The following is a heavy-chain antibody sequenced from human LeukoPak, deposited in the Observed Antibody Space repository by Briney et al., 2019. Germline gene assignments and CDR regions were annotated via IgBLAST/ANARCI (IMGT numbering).Heavy chain of an antibody. D-gene: IGHD2-2*01. J-gene: IGHJ4*02. V-gene: IGHV1-2*02. CDR1: GYTFTGYY. CDR3: VRVTFIGGYCSSTSCSTPLDY. CDR2: INPNSGGT. Sequence: ASVRVSCKASGYTFTGYYMHWVRQAPGQGLEWMGWINPNSGGTNYAQKFQGRVTMTRDTSISTAYMELSRLRSDDTAVYYCVRVTFIGGYCSSTSCSTPLDYWGQGTLVTVSS.